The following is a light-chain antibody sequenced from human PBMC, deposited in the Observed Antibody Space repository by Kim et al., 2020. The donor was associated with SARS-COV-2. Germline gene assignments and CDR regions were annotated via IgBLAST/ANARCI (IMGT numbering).Light chain of an antibody. J-gene: IGKJ4*01. CDR2: DAS. CDR1: QNIGDW. V-gene: IGKV3-11*01. Sequence: EIVLTQSPATLSLSPGERGTLSCRASQNIGDWIAWYQQKSGQAPRLLIYDASNRATGVPARFSGSGSGTDFTLTISSLEPEDIAVYYCQQRRTWPLTFGGGTKVDIK. CDR3: QQRRTWPLT.